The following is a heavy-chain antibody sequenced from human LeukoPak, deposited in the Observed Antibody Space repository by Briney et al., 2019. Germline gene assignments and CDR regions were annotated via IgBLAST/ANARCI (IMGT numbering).Heavy chain of an antibody. CDR1: GFTFSSYG. V-gene: IGHV3-30*02. J-gene: IGHJ5*02. D-gene: IGHD2-15*01. CDR3: AKEITDIADP. CDR2: IRYDGSNK. Sequence: QPGGSLRLSCAASGFTFSSYGMHWVRQAPGKGLEWVALIRYDGSNKYYADSVKGRFTISRDNSKNTLYLQMNSLRAEDTAVYYCAKEITDIADPWGQGTLVTVSS.